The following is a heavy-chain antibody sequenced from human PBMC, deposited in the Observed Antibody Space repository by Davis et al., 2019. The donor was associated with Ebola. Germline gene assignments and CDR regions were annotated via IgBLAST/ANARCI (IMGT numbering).Heavy chain of an antibody. CDR2: INPSGGST. CDR3: ARCRYGLRGGGCYFDY. Sequence: ASVKVSCKASGYTFTSYYMHWVRQAPGQGLEWMGIINPSGGSTSYAQKFQGRVTMTRDTSTSTVYMELSSLRSEDTAVYYCARCRYGLRGGGCYFDYWGQGTLVTVSS. CDR1: GYTFTSYY. V-gene: IGHV1-46*01. D-gene: IGHD5-12*01. J-gene: IGHJ4*02.